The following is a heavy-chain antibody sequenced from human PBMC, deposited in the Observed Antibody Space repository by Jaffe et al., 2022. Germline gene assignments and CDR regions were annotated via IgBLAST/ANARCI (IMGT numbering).Heavy chain of an antibody. CDR1: GFTFSTYG. CDR3: AKSRSVSMPGYFDF. V-gene: IGHV3-30*02. D-gene: IGHD2-2*01. J-gene: IGHJ4*02. Sequence: QVQLVESGGGVVQRGGSLRLSCEASGFTFSTYGMHWVRQTPGKGLEWVAFIRYDGSSKWYADSVKGRFTISRDNSKNTLYVQMKSLRGEDSAVYYCAKSRSVSMPGYFDFWGQGTLVAVSS. CDR2: IRYDGSSK.